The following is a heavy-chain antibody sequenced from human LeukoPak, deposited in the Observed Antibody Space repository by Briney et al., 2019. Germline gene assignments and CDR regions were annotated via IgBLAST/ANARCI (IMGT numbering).Heavy chain of an antibody. V-gene: IGHV3-30*04. Sequence: GGSLRLSCAASGFTFSSYAMHWVRQAPGKGLEWVAVISYDGSNKYYADSVKGRFTISRDNSKNTLYLQMNSLRAEDTAVYYCARAYLFYGSGSYYNDYWGQGTLVTVSS. J-gene: IGHJ4*02. CDR2: ISYDGSNK. CDR1: GFTFSSYA. D-gene: IGHD3-10*01. CDR3: ARAYLFYGSGSYYNDY.